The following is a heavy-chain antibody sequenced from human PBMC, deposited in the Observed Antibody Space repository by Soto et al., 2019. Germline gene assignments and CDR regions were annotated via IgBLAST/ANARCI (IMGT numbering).Heavy chain of an antibody. Sequence: SETLSLTCTVSGGSISSSSYYWGWIRQPPGKGLEWIGSIYYSGSTYYSPSLKSRVTMSVDTSKNQFSLKLSSVTAADTAVYYCARHFKVXFWGGRYYYYGMDVWGQGTTVTVSS. V-gene: IGHV4-39*01. CDR2: IYYSGST. CDR1: GGSISSSSYY. J-gene: IGHJ6*02. CDR3: ARHFKVXFWGGRYYYYGMDV. D-gene: IGHD3-3*01.